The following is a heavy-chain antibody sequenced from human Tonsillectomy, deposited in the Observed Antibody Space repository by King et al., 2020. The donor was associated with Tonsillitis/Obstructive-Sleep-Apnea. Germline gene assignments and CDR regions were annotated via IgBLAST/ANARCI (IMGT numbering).Heavy chain of an antibody. CDR2: IYYSGST. CDR1: GGSISSSSYY. J-gene: IGHJ6*03. Sequence: RLQESGPGLVKPSETLSLTCTVSGGSISSSSYYWGWIRQPPGKGLEWIGSIYYSGSTYYNPSLKSRVTISVDTSKNQFSLKLSSLTAADTAVYYCARPNDYYYYYMDVWGKGTTVTVSS. V-gene: IGHV4-39*01. CDR3: ARPNDYYYYYMDV.